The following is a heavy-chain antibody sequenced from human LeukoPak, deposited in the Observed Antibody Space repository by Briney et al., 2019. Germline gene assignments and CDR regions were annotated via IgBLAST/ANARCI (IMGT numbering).Heavy chain of an antibody. CDR3: ASSVGSGSYRSYFDY. CDR1: GFTFSSYA. J-gene: IGHJ4*02. D-gene: IGHD1-26*01. CDR2: ISYDGSNK. V-gene: IGHV3-30*07. Sequence: PGGSLRLSCPASGFTFSSYAMHWVRQAPGKGLEWVAVISYDGSNKYYADSVKGRFTISRDNSKNTLYLQMNSLRAEDTAVYYCASSVGSGSYRSYFDYWGQGTLVTVSS.